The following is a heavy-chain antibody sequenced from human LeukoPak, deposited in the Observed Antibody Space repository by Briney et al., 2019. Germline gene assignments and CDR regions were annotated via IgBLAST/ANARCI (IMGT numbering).Heavy chain of an antibody. Sequence: REASVKVSCKASGYTFTSYGISWVRQAPGQGLERMGWISAYNGNTNYAQKLQGRVTMTTDTSTSTAYMELRSLRSDDTAVYYCARDRPSDYYGMDVWGQGTTVTVSS. CDR1: GYTFTSYG. CDR2: ISAYNGNT. V-gene: IGHV1-18*01. J-gene: IGHJ6*02. CDR3: ARDRPSDYYGMDV.